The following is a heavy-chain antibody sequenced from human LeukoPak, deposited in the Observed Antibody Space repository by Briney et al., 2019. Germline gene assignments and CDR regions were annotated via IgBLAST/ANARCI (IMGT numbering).Heavy chain of an antibody. D-gene: IGHD6-19*01. CDR3: ARMAEYSGWLNDY. CDR2: IYYSGSTYYSGST. CDR1: GGSISSSSYY. V-gene: IGHV4-39*07. J-gene: IGHJ4*02. Sequence: SETLSLTCTVSGGSISSSSYYWGWIRQPPGKGLEWIGSIYYSGSTYYSGSTYYNPSLKSRVTISVDTSKNQFSLKLSSVTAADTAVYYCARMAEYSGWLNDYWGQGTLVTVSS.